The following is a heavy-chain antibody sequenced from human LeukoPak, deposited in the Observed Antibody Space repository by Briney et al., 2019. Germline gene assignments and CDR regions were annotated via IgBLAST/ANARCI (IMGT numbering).Heavy chain of an antibody. V-gene: IGHV3-7*01. Sequence: HPGGSLRLSCAASGFTFSSYWMSWVRQAPGKGLEWVANIKQDGSEKYYVDSVKGRFTISRDNSKNTLYLQMNSLRAEDTAVYYCARVATIFGVVYYFDYWGQGTLVTVSS. D-gene: IGHD3-3*01. CDR1: GFTFSSYW. CDR3: ARVATIFGVVYYFDY. J-gene: IGHJ4*02. CDR2: IKQDGSEK.